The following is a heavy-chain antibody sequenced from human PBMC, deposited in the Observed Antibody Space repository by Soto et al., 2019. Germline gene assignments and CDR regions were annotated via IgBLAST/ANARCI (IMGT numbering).Heavy chain of an antibody. CDR2: FDPEDGET. J-gene: IGHJ4*02. V-gene: IGHV1-24*01. Sequence: SCKVSGYTLTELSMHWVRQAPGKGLEWMGGFDPEDGETIYAQKFQGRATMTEDTSTDTAYMELSSLRSEDTAVYYCATGFTMVRGVLDYWGQGTLVTVSS. D-gene: IGHD3-10*01. CDR3: ATGFTMVRGVLDY. CDR1: GYTLTELS.